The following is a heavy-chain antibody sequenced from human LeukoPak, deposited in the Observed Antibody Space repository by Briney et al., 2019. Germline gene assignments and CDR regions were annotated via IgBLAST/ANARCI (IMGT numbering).Heavy chain of an antibody. CDR3: ARHYYGSGTYLDS. V-gene: IGHV3-23*01. Sequence: GGSLRLSCAASGFTFSSYAMSWVRQAPGKGLEWVSAISGSGGSTYYADSVKGRFTISRDNSRDTLFLQMNTLGAEDTAVYFCARHYYGSGTYLDSWGQGTLVTVSS. J-gene: IGHJ4*02. D-gene: IGHD3-10*01. CDR1: GFTFSSYA. CDR2: ISGSGGST.